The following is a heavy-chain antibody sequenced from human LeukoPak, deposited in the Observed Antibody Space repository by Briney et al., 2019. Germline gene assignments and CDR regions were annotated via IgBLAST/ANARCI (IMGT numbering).Heavy chain of an antibody. CDR1: GGTFSSYA. D-gene: IGHD3-22*01. CDR3: ARAHYASSNIKVPFDV. J-gene: IGHJ6*04. CDR2: IDPSAGST. V-gene: IGHV1-46*01. Sequence: ASVKVSCKASGGTFSSYAISWVRQAPGQGLEWMGVIDPSAGSTTYAQKFQGIVTMTRDTATNTVYMELSSLRSEDTAVYYCARAHYASSNIKVPFDVWGKGTTVTVSS.